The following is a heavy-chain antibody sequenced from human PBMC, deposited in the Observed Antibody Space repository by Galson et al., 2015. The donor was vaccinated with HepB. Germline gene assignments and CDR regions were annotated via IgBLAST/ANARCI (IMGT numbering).Heavy chain of an antibody. CDR1: GYTFTSYG. CDR2: ISAYNGNT. J-gene: IGHJ5*02. V-gene: IGHV1-18*04. CDR3: ARVGRFGDLGAGWFDP. Sequence: SVKVSCKASGYTFTSYGISWVRQAPGQGLEWMGWISAYNGNTNYAPKLQGRVTMTTDTSTSTAYMELRSLRSDDTAVYYCARVGRFGDLGAGWFDPWGQGTLVTVSS. D-gene: IGHD3-10*01.